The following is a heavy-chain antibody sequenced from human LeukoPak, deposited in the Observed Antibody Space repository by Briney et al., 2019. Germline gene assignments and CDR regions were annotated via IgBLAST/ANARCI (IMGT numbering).Heavy chain of an antibody. V-gene: IGHV4-39*07. D-gene: IGHD1-26*01. CDR3: ARDPSGGTHLTYTK. J-gene: IGHJ4*02. Sequence: GSLRLSCVVSGFSISDSYMTWIRQTPGKGLEWIGSIYYSGSTYYNPSLKSRVTISVDTSKNQFSLKLSSVTAADTAVYYCARDPSGGTHLTYTKWGQGTLVTVSS. CDR2: IYYSGST. CDR1: GFSISDSY.